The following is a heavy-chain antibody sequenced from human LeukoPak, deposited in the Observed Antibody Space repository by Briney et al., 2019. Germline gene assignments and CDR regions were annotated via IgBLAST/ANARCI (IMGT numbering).Heavy chain of an antibody. D-gene: IGHD1-26*01. V-gene: IGHV1-46*01. CDR1: GYTFGTHW. CDR2: INPSGDFR. J-gene: IGHJ5*02. CDR3: ARDYSGEWEQLTGWWFDP. Sequence: ASAKVSCKASGYTFGTHWMHWVRQAPGQGLEWMAIINPSGDFRSYAQKFQGRLTVTRDMSTRTVYMELSDLRPEDTAVYYCARDYSGEWEQLTGWWFDPWGQGTLVIVSS.